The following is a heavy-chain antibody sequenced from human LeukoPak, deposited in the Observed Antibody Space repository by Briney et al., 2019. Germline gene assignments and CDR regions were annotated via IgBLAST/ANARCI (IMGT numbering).Heavy chain of an antibody. V-gene: IGHV4-39*07. CDR2: IYYSGST. D-gene: IGHD6-6*01. J-gene: IGHJ5*02. CDR1: GGSISSSSYY. CDR3: ARDARQLGRHNWFDP. Sequence: SETLSLTCTVSGGSISSSSYYWGWIRQPPGKGLEWIGSIYYSGSTYYNPSLKSRVTISVDTSKSQFSLKLNSVTAADTAVYYCARDARQLGRHNWFDPWGQGTLVTVSS.